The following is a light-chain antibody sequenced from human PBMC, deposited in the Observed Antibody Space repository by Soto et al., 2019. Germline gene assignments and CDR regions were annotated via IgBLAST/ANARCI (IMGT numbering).Light chain of an antibody. J-gene: IGKJ1*01. CDR3: QQTDSFPWT. CDR2: GAS. V-gene: IGKV1-12*01. CDR1: QGISSW. Sequence: DIQMTQSPSSVSASVGDRITITCRASQGISSWLAWYQQKPGKGPKLLIYGASTLQSGVPSRFSGSGSGTDFTLTISSLQSEDFATYFCQQTDSFPWTFGQGTSVEI.